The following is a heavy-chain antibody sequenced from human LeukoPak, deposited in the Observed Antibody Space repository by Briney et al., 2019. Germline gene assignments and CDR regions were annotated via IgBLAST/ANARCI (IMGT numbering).Heavy chain of an antibody. CDR2: ISSSGSTI. D-gene: IGHD3-10*01. Sequence: QPGGSLRLSCAASGFTFSSYEMNWVRQAPGKGLERVSYISSSGSTIYYADSVKGRFTISRDNAKNSLYLQMNSLRAEDTAVYYCARGLWFGELSYFDYWGQGTLVTVSS. CDR1: GFTFSSYE. J-gene: IGHJ4*02. V-gene: IGHV3-48*03. CDR3: ARGLWFGELSYFDY.